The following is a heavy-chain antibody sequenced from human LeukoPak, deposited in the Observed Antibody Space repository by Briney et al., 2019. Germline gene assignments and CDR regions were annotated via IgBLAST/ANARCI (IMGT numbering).Heavy chain of an antibody. CDR2: ISSSGSTI. CDR3: ARDSIVRGNIGNDMDV. V-gene: IGHV3-11*01. CDR1: GFTFSDYH. D-gene: IGHD2-8*01. J-gene: IGHJ6*03. Sequence: GGSLRLSCAASGFTFSDYHMSWIRQAPGKGLEWVSYISSSGSTIYYADSVKGRFTISRDNAKNSLYLQMNSLRAEDTAVYYCARDSIVRGNIGNDMDVWGKGTTVTVSS.